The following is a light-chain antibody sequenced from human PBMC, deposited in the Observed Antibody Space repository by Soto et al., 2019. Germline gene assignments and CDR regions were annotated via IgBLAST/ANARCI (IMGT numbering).Light chain of an antibody. J-gene: IGKJ1*01. CDR3: QQRSNWPRT. Sequence: VLTQSPAALSLSPGERATLCCRASQSVSSYLAWYQQKPGQAPRLLIYDASNRATGIPARFSGSGSGTDFTLTISSLEPEDFAVYYCQQRSNWPRTFGQGTKVEIK. V-gene: IGKV3-11*01. CDR2: DAS. CDR1: QSVSSY.